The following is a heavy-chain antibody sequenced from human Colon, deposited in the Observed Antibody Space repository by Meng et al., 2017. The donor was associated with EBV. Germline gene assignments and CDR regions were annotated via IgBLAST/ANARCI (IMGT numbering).Heavy chain of an antibody. CDR2: IYYTGST. CDR1: GGSINSGEYY. CDR3: ARNYYFDY. Sequence: VRVQVSGPGLVKPSQTLALTCTVSGGSINSGEYYWSWIRQPPGKGLEWIGYIYYTGSTYYNPSLKSRVTISMDTSKNQFSLRLSSVTAADTAVYYCARNYYFDYWGQGTLVTVSS. V-gene: IGHV4-30-4*01. J-gene: IGHJ4*02.